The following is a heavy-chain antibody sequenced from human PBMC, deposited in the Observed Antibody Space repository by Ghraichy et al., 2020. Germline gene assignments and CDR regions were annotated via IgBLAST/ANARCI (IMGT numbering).Heavy chain of an antibody. CDR3: ARGGSAPFDI. D-gene: IGHD5-12*01. V-gene: IGHV3-11*06. J-gene: IGHJ3*02. CDR1: GFTFSDYY. CDR2: TSSSGTYT. Sequence: GGSLRLSCAASGFTFSDYYMNWIRQAPGKGLEWVSYTSSSGTYTNYADSVKGRFTISRDNAKNSLYLQMNSLRAEDTALYYCARGGSAPFDIWGQGTLVTVSS.